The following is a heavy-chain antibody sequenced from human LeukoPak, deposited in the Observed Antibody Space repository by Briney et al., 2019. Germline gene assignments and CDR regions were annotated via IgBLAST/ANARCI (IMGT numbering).Heavy chain of an antibody. J-gene: IGHJ3*02. Sequence: GGSLRLSCAASGFTVSSNYMSWVRQAPGKGLEWVSVIYSGGSTYYADSVRGRFTISRDYAKNTVFLQMNSLRVEDTGVYYCTRDPISSAKQGAFDIWGHGTVVTVSS. V-gene: IGHV3-66*01. CDR3: TRDPISSAKQGAFDI. CDR2: IYSGGST. D-gene: IGHD3-3*01. CDR1: GFTVSSNY.